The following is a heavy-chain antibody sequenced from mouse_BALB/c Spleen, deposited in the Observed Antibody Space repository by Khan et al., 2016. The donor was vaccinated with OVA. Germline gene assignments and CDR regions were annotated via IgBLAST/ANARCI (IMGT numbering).Heavy chain of an antibody. CDR1: GFNIKDTY. Sequence: VQLKQSGAELVKPGASVKLSCTVSGFNIKDTYMHWVKQRPEQGLEWIGRIDPANGNTKYDPKFQGKATITADTSINTAHLQLSSLTSEDTAVYYCARMNAWSQGTTLTVSS. V-gene: IGHV14-3*02. CDR3: ARMNA. J-gene: IGHJ2*01. CDR2: IDPANGNT.